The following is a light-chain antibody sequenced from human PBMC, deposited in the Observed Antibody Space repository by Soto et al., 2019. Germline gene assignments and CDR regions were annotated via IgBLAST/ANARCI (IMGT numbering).Light chain of an antibody. CDR1: QSVSSN. J-gene: IGKJ1*01. Sequence: EIVVTQSPATLSVSPGERATLSCRASQSVSSNLAWYQQKPGQAPGLLINGASTRATGIPARFSGSGSGTDFPLTISGLEPEDFAVYYCQHFGNSLWTFGQGTKVDI. CDR2: GAS. CDR3: QHFGNSLWT. V-gene: IGKV3-15*01.